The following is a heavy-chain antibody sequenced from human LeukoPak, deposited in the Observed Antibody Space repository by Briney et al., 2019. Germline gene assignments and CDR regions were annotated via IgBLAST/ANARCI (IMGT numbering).Heavy chain of an antibody. CDR3: ARVVNFGDSAVDY. Sequence: PGGSLRLSCAASGFTFSSYELNWVRQAPGKGLEWVSYISDTGSTIYYADSVKGRFTISRDNAKNSLYLQMNSLRAEDTAVYYCARVVNFGDSAVDYWGQGTLVTVSS. D-gene: IGHD3-10*01. CDR2: ISDTGSTI. J-gene: IGHJ4*02. CDR1: GFTFSSYE. V-gene: IGHV3-48*03.